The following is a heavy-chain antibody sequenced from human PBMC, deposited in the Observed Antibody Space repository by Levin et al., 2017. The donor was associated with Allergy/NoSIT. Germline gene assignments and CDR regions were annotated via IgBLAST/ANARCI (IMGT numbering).Heavy chain of an antibody. CDR1: GYTFTSYA. CDR2: INAGNGNT. CDR3: ARVVYGDYGGLGTFDI. Sequence: ASVKVSCKASGYTFTSYAMHWVRQAPGQRLEWMGWINAGNGNTKYSQKFQGRVTITRDTSASTAYMELSSLRSEDTAVYYCARVVYGDYGGLGTFDIWGQGTMVTVSS. J-gene: IGHJ3*02. V-gene: IGHV1-3*01. D-gene: IGHD4-17*01.